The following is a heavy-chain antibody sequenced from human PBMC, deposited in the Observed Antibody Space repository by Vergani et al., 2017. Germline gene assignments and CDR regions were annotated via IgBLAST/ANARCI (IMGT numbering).Heavy chain of an antibody. CDR2: ISYDGSNK. CDR3: AKTLVDTAPDYYYYYMDV. V-gene: IGHV3-30*18. Sequence: QVQLVESGGGVVQPGMSLRLSCAASGFTFSSYGMHWVRQAPGKGLEGVAGISYDGSNKYYADSVKGRFTISRDNSKNTLYLQMNSLRAEDTAVYYCAKTLVDTAPDYYYYYMDVWGKGSTVTV. CDR1: GFTFSSYG. D-gene: IGHD5-18*01. J-gene: IGHJ6*03.